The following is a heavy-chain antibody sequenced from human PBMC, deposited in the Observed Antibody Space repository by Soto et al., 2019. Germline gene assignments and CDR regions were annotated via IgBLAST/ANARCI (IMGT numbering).Heavy chain of an antibody. V-gene: IGHV4-39*01. CDR2: IYYSGST. CDR3: ARPLYYYGSGSYYNGPLDY. CDR1: GGSISSSSYY. J-gene: IGHJ4*02. D-gene: IGHD3-10*01. Sequence: SETLSLTCTVSGGSISSSSYYWGWIRQPPGKGLEWIGSIYYSGSTYYNPSLKSRVTISVDTSKNQFSLKLSSVTAADTAVYYCARPLYYYGSGSYYNGPLDYWGQATLVPVSS.